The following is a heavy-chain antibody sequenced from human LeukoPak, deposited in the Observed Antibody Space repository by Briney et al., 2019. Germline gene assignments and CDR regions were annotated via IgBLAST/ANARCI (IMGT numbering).Heavy chain of an antibody. CDR2: INPSGGST. CDR3: ARVGMTTVTSRPFDY. D-gene: IGHD4-17*01. J-gene: IGHJ4*02. Sequence: ASVKVSCKASGYTFTSYYMHWVRQAPGQGLEWMGIINPSGGSTSYAQKFQGRVTMTRDTSTSTAYMELSSLRSEDTAVYYCARVGMTTVTSRPFDYWGQGTLVTVSS. V-gene: IGHV1-46*01. CDR1: GYTFTSYY.